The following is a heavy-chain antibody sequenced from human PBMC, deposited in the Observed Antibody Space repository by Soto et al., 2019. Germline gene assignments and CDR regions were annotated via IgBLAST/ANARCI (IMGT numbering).Heavy chain of an antibody. CDR1: GATFSSYA. Sequence: GASVKLYCKASGATFSSYAISWVRQAPGQGLEWMGGIIPIFGTANYAQKFQGRVTITADESTSTAYMELSSLRSEDTAVYYCARGFRGTFDWLSAFQIDYYYYYYMDVWGKATTVTPSS. V-gene: IGHV1-69*13. CDR2: IIPIFGTA. CDR3: ARGFRGTFDWLSAFQIDYYYYYYMDV. J-gene: IGHJ6*03. D-gene: IGHD3-9*01.